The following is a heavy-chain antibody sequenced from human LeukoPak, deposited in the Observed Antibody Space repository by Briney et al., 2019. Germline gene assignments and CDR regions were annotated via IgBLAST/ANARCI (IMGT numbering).Heavy chain of an antibody. CDR3: AREGAVVVPAEGGFDP. D-gene: IGHD2-2*01. CDR2: ISSSSSYI. V-gene: IGHV3-21*01. CDR1: GFTFSSYS. J-gene: IGHJ5*02. Sequence: GGSLRLSCAASGFTFSSYSMNWVRQAPGKGLEWVSSISSSSSYIYYADSVKGRFTISRDNAKNSLYLQMNSLRAEDTAVYYCAREGAVVVPAEGGFDPWAREPWSPSPQ.